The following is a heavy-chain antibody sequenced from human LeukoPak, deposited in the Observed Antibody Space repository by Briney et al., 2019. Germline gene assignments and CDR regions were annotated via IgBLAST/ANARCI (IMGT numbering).Heavy chain of an antibody. D-gene: IGHD5-24*01. V-gene: IGHV3-53*01. Sequence: SCSATGFTACRGNVYSVVEAPAKKKKWVSLMYSSGSTYYTDSVKGRFTISRDNSQNTLYLQMISLSAEDTAVYYCARALQSRDRYRLGYFGYRGQGSLVICSS. CDR1: GFTACRGN. CDR2: MYSSGST. J-gene: IGHJ4*02. CDR3: ARALQSRDRYRLGYFGY.